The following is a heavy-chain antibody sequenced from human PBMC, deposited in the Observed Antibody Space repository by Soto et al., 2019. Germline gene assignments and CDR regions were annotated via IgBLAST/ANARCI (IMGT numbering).Heavy chain of an antibody. CDR3: ARTAGKELGYYYYYMDV. CDR2: MNPNSGDA. CDR1: GYTFTSYE. V-gene: IGHV1-8*01. J-gene: IGHJ6*03. D-gene: IGHD6-13*01. Sequence: QVELVQSGAEVKKPGASVKVSCKASGYTFTSYEVNWVRQATGQGLEWMGWMNPNSGDAGYAQKFQGKITMTRNTSISTAYMELSSLRSEDTAVYYCARTAGKELGYYYYYMDVWGKGTTVTVSS.